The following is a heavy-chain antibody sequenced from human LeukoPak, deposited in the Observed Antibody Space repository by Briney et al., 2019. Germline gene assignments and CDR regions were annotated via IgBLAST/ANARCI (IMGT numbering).Heavy chain of an antibody. Sequence: PGGSLRLSCAVSGFTFSGYSMHWVRQAPGKGLEWVAVISHDGSQTFYAYSVKGRFTISRDNSKNTQFLEMRSLSSEDTVVYYCGRGQLTPLYLQDIITFGGVVVHWGQGTLVTVSS. D-gene: IGHD3-16*02. J-gene: IGHJ4*02. CDR1: GFTFSGYS. CDR3: GRGQLTPLYLQDIITFGGVVVH. V-gene: IGHV3-30*04. CDR2: ISHDGSQT.